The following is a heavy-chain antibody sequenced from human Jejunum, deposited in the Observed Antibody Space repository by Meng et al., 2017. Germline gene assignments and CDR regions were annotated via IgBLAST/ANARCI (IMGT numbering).Heavy chain of an antibody. D-gene: IGHD2-2*01. CDR3: AKHEAYAGSQPFDS. Sequence: GESLKISCAASGFTFSSFGMSWVRQAPGKGLEWVSSITGSGASTYYADSVRGRFTISRDNSRDTLYLQMSSLRVGDTALYFCAKHEAYAGSQPFDSWDQGTLVTVSS. V-gene: IGHV3-23*01. CDR1: GFTFSSFG. J-gene: IGHJ4*02. CDR2: ITGSGAST.